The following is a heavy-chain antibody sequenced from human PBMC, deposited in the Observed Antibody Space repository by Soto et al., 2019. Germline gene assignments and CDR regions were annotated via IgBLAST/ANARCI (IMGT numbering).Heavy chain of an antibody. Sequence: QVQLVQSGAEVKKPGASVKVSCKASGYTFTGYYMHWVRQAPGQGLEWMGWINPNSGDTNYAQKFQGWVTMTRDTSISTAYMELSRLRSDDTAVYYCARGYSSGCYDYWGQGTLVTVSS. V-gene: IGHV1-2*04. CDR1: GYTFTGYY. CDR3: ARGYSSGCYDY. J-gene: IGHJ4*02. CDR2: INPNSGDT. D-gene: IGHD3-22*01.